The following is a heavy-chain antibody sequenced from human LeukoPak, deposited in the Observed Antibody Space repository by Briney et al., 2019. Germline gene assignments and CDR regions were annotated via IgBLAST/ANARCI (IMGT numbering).Heavy chain of an antibody. D-gene: IGHD6-19*01. CDR2: INHSGST. V-gene: IGHV4-34*01. J-gene: IGHJ4*02. CDR3: ARGASIYSSPFVFDY. CDR1: GGSFIGYY. Sequence: SETLSLTCAVYGGSFIGYYWSWIRQPPGKGLEWIGEINHSGSTNYNPSLKSRVTISVDTSKNQFSLKLSSVTAADTAVYYCARGASIYSSPFVFDYWGQGTLVTVSS.